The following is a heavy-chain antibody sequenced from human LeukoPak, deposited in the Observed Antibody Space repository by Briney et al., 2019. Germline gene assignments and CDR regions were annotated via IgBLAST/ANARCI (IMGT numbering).Heavy chain of an antibody. CDR3: AKRGVVIRVILVGFHKEAYYFDS. CDR1: GFTFSSYA. V-gene: IGHV3-23*01. J-gene: IGHJ4*02. Sequence: PGGSLRLPCAASGFTFSSYAMSWVRQAPGKGLEWVAGISDSGGRTNYADSVKGRFTISRDNPKNTLYLQMNSLRTEDTAVYFCAKRGVVIRVILVGFHKEAYYFDSWGQGALVTVSS. CDR2: ISDSGGRT. D-gene: IGHD3-22*01.